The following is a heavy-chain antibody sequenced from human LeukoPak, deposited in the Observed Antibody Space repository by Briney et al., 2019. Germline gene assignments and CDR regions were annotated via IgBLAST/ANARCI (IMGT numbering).Heavy chain of an antibody. CDR1: GDSFSSNSAT. CDR3: ARRTDAYNYLDY. Sequence: SQTLSLTCASSGDSFSSNSATWNWIRQSPSRGLEWLGRTYYRSKWYNDYAVSVKSRITINPDTSKNQFSLQLNSVTPEDTAVYYCARRTDAYNYLDYWGQGTLVTVSS. CDR2: TYYRSKWYN. D-gene: IGHD5-24*01. J-gene: IGHJ4*02. V-gene: IGHV6-1*01.